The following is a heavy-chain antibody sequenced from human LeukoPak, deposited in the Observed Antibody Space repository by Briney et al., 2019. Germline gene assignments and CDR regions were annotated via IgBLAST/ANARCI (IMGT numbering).Heavy chain of an antibody. Sequence: GGSLRLSCGASGFIFRTYAMHWVRQAPGKGLEWVAVISHDGINKKYADSVKGRFTISRDNSKNTLYLQMNSLTDEDMAIYYCARDYRKDIVVVTAILHYWGQGTLVTVSS. J-gene: IGHJ4*02. CDR1: GFIFRTYA. V-gene: IGHV3-30-3*01. CDR3: ARDYRKDIVVVTAILHY. CDR2: ISHDGINK. D-gene: IGHD2-21*02.